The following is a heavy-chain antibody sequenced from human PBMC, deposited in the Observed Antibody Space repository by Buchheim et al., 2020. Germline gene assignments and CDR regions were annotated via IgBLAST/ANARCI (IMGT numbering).Heavy chain of an antibody. CDR1: GFTFSSYA. V-gene: IGHV3-23*01. CDR2: ISGSGGST. CDR3: AKVSGDYDFWSGYSEGYYFDY. Sequence: EVQLLESGGGLVQPGGSLRLSCAASGFTFSSYAMSWVRQAPGKGLEWVSAISGSGGSTYYADSVKGRFTISRDNSKNTLYLQMNSLRAEDTAVYYCAKVSGDYDFWSGYSEGYYFDYWGQGTL. J-gene: IGHJ4*02. D-gene: IGHD3-3*01.